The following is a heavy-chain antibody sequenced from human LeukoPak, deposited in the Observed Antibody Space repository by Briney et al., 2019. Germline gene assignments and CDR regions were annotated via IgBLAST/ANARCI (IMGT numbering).Heavy chain of an antibody. Sequence: GGSLRLSCAASGFTLSNYAMSRVRQAPGKGLVWVSRIEGDGSSTTYADYVEGRFTISRDNAKNTLYLQMNSLRAEDTAVYFCARDPSAFAGYFDFWSQGTLVTASS. CDR3: ARDPSAFAGYFDF. CDR1: GFTLSNYA. J-gene: IGHJ4*02. D-gene: IGHD3-10*01. V-gene: IGHV3-74*01. CDR2: IEGDGSST.